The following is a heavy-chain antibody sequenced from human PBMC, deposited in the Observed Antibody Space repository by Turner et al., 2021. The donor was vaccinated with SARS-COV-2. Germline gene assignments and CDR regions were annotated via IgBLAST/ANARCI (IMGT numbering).Heavy chain of an antibody. CDR1: GFTFSNYA. V-gene: IGHV3-30*18. J-gene: IGHJ4*02. CDR3: AKQQGLYSNPMYYFDY. D-gene: IGHD4-4*01. Sequence: QVQLVESGGGVVLPGGSLRLSCAAAGFTFSNYAMHWVRQAPGKGLELVAVISYDGSNKYYADSVKGRFTISRDNSKNTLYLQMNSLRAEDTAVYYCAKQQGLYSNPMYYFDYWGQGTLVTVSS. CDR2: ISYDGSNK.